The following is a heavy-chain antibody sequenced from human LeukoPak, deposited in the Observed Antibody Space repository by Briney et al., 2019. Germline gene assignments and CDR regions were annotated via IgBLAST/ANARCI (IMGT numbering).Heavy chain of an antibody. V-gene: IGHV1-18*01. CDR1: GYTFTNYG. CDR2: ISAHNGNT. J-gene: IGHJ4*02. D-gene: IGHD1-26*01. Sequence: ASVKVSCKASGYTFTNYGISWVRQAPGQGLEWMGWISAHNGNTKYAQKLQGRVTMTTATSTSAAYMELRSLRSDDTAVYYCARDPGLVGYDYWGQGTLVTVSS. CDR3: ARDPGLVGYDY.